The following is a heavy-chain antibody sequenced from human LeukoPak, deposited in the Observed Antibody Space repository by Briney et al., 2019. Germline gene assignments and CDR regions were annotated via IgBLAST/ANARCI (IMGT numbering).Heavy chain of an antibody. CDR3: ARGSTSDVLLWFGELLDFDY. V-gene: IGHV1-8*02. CDR1: GYTFTSYD. D-gene: IGHD3-10*01. J-gene: IGHJ4*02. CDR2: MNPNSGNT. Sequence: ASVKVSCKASGYTFTSYDINWVRQATGQGLEWMGWMNPNSGNTGYAQKFQGRVTITRNTSISTAYMELSSLRSEDTAVYYCARGSTSDVLLWFGELLDFDYWGQGTLVTVSS.